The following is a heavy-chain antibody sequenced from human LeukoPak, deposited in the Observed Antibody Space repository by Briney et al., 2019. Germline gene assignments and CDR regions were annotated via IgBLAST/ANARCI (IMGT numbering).Heavy chain of an antibody. V-gene: IGHV3-53*01. CDR2: IYNGGST. D-gene: IGHD3-22*01. CDR3: ASGFDSRFFDK. CDR1: GFTVSSNY. J-gene: IGHJ4*02. Sequence: GGSLRLSCAASGFTVSSNYMSWVRQAPGKGLEWVSVIYNGGSTYYADSVKGRFTISRDNSKNTLYLQMNSLRAEDTAVYYCASGFDSRFFDKWGQGTLVTVSS.